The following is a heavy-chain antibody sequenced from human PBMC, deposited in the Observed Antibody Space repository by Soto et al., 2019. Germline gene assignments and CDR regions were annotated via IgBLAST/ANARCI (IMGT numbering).Heavy chain of an antibody. CDR3: AKDVGSYYYDTSAYLYDY. CDR2: ISWNSATL. D-gene: IGHD3-22*01. V-gene: IGHV3-9*01. J-gene: IGHJ4*02. CDR1: GFIFEDFT. Sequence: EVQLVESGGGLVQPGGSVRLSCVGSGFIFEDFTMNWVRQVPGKGLEWVSGISWNSATLAYADSVKGRFIVSRDNAKNIRYLQMNSLRAEDAALYYCAKDVGSYYYDTSAYLYDYWGQGTLVTVSS.